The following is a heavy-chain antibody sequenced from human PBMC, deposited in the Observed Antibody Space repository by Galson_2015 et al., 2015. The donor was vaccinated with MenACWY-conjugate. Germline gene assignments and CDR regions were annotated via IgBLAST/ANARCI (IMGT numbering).Heavy chain of an antibody. CDR3: ARHPPGGRGMDV. J-gene: IGHJ6*02. CDR1: GYSFTTYW. Sequence: QSGAEVKKPGESLTISFKTTGYSFTTYWIAWVRQMPGTGLEWMTLISPGDSNTRYSPSFQGQVTISADKSISTAYLQWSSLKASDTAMYYCARHPPGGRGMDVWGQGTTVTVSS. CDR2: ISPGDSNT. V-gene: IGHV5-51*01. D-gene: IGHD1-26*01.